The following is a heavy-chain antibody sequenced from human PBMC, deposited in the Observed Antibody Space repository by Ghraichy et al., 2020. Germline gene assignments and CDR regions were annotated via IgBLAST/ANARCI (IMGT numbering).Heavy chain of an antibody. J-gene: IGHJ4*02. V-gene: IGHV4-34*01. Sequence: SETLSLTCAVYGGSFSGYYWSWIRQPPGKGLEWIGEINHSGSTNYNPSLKSRVTISVDTSKNQFSLKLSSVTAADTAVYYCARSIAALLDYWGQGTLVTFSS. CDR1: GGSFSGYY. CDR3: ARSIAALLDY. D-gene: IGHD6-6*01. CDR2: INHSGST.